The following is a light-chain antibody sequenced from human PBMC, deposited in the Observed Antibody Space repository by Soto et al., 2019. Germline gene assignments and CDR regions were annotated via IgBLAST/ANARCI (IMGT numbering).Light chain of an antibody. CDR3: QQYGSSRT. J-gene: IGKJ1*01. V-gene: IGKV3-20*01. CDR2: SIS. CDR1: QSVSSN. Sequence: EIVMTQSPATLSVSPGERATLSCRASQSVSSNLAWYQQKPGQAPRLLIYSISSRATGIPDRFSGSGSGTDFTLTISRLEPEDFAVYYCQQYGSSRTFGQGTKVDIK.